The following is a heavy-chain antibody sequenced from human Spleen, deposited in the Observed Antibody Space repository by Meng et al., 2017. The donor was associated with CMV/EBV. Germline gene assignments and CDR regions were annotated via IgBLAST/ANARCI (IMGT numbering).Heavy chain of an antibody. CDR1: GFTFSSYS. Sequence: GGSLRLSCAASGFTFSSYSMNWVRQAPGKGLEWVSSISSSSSYIYYADSVKGRFTISRDNAKNSLYLQMNSLRAEDTAVYYCARGGELMVYAIRLGEMDVWGQGTTVTVSS. V-gene: IGHV3-21*01. CDR2: ISSSSSYI. CDR3: ARGGELMVYAIRLGEMDV. J-gene: IGHJ6*02. D-gene: IGHD2-8*01.